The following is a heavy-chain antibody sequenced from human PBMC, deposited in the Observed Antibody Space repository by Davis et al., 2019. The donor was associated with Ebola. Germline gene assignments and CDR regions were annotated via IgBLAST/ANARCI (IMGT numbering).Heavy chain of an antibody. D-gene: IGHD1-26*01. J-gene: IGHJ3*02. CDR3: ARTSIVGTTTTASDI. CDR1: GGTFSSYT. CDR2: IIPILGIA. Sequence: SVKVSCKASGGTFSSYTISWVRQAPGQGLEWMGRIIPILGIANYAQKFQGRVTMTTDTSTGTAYLDLRSLRSDDTAVYFCARTSIVGTTTTASDIWGQGTLVTVSS. V-gene: IGHV1-69*02.